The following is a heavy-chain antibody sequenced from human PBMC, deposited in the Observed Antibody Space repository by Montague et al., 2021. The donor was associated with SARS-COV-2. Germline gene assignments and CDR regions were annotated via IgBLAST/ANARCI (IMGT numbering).Heavy chain of an antibody. D-gene: IGHD4-17*01. Sequence: SETLSLTCTVSGDSTSCPNCYWGWIRQAPGKGLDWIGTIYNSGTTYYNPSLKSRLTISIDTSKNQFSLKLTSVTAAGTAVYYCARHRNYGDHSLDNWFHPWGQGILVTVSS. CDR3: ARHRNYGDHSLDNWFHP. J-gene: IGHJ5*02. CDR2: IYNSGTT. V-gene: IGHV4-39*01. CDR1: GDSTSCPNCY.